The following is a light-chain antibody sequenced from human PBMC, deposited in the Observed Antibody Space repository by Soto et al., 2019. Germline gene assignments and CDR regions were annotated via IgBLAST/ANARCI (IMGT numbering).Light chain of an antibody. Sequence: QSVLTQPASVSGSPGQSITISCTGTSNDIGANDYVTWYQHHPGQAPKILIYEAANRPSGVSHRFSGSKSGNTASLTISGLQAEDEADYFCTSYTSTSTLVFGGGTQLTVL. CDR1: SNDIGANDY. J-gene: IGLJ2*01. V-gene: IGLV2-14*01. CDR3: TSYTSTSTLV. CDR2: EAA.